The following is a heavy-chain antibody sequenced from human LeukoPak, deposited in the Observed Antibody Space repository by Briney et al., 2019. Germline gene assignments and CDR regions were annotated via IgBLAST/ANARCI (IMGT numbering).Heavy chain of an antibody. CDR1: GSGFTKKW. V-gene: IGHV5-51*01. Sequence: GESLQISFQGPGSGFTKKWIGWARPMPGKGLEWRGIIYPGDFDTRYSTSFQGQVTISADKSTSTAYLQWSNLKAPITTLYCCARLGHCSGNTCPHFDPWGQGTLVTVSS. CDR2: IYPGDFDT. D-gene: IGHD2-15*01. J-gene: IGHJ5*02. CDR3: ARLGHCSGNTCPHFDP.